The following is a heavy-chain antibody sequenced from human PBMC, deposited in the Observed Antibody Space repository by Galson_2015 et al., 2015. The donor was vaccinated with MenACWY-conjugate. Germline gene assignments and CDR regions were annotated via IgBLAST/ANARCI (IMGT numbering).Heavy chain of an antibody. CDR1: GGTFSSYA. Sequence: SVKVSCKASGGTFSSYAISWVRQAPGQGLEWMGGIIPIFGTANYAQKFQGRVTITADKSTSTAYMELSSLRSGDTAVYYCARWSRSGWYGYSYLDFWGQGTTVTVSS. J-gene: IGHJ6*02. CDR2: IIPIFGTA. V-gene: IGHV1-69*06. D-gene: IGHD6-19*01. CDR3: ARWSRSGWYGYSYLDF.